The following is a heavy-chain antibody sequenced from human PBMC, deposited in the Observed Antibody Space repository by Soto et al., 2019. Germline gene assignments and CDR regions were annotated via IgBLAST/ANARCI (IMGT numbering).Heavy chain of an antibody. J-gene: IGHJ4*02. CDR2: IYYSGST. D-gene: IGHD5-18*01. CDR3: ARDSFASTAMVYFDY. CDR1: GGSTSSGGNY. V-gene: IGHV4-31*03. Sequence: PSETLSLTCTVSGGSTSSGGNYWRRTPQHPGKGLEWIGYIYYSGSTYYNPTLKSRVTISADTSKNQISLKLSTVTAADTAVYYCARDSFASTAMVYFDYWGQGTLVTVSS.